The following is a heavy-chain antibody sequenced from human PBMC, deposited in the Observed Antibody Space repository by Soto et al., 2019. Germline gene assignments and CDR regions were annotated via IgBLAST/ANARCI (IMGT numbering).Heavy chain of an antibody. Sequence: SETLSLTCTVSGGSISSYYWSWIRQPPGKGLEWIGYIYYSGSTNYNPSLKSRVTISVDTSKNQFSLKLSSVTAADTAVYYCARSQLWPPYYFDYWGQGTLVTVSS. J-gene: IGHJ4*02. CDR3: ARSQLWPPYYFDY. V-gene: IGHV4-59*01. CDR1: GGSISSYY. D-gene: IGHD5-18*01. CDR2: IYYSGST.